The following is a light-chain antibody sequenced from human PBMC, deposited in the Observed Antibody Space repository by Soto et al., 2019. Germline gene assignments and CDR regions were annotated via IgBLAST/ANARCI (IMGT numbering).Light chain of an antibody. CDR1: QYINTR. Sequence: EIVLTQSPATLSSFPGDRVTLSFRASQYINTRLAWYQHRPGQAPRLLIYQTSIRAAGIPGRFRASESGTDFTLTISAVQTEDFALYYCHQRQSWPRTFGQGTTVDLK. J-gene: IGKJ1*01. V-gene: IGKV3-11*01. CDR3: HQRQSWPRT. CDR2: QTS.